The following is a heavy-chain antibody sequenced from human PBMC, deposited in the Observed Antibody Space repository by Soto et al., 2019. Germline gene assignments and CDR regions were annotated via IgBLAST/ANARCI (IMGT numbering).Heavy chain of an antibody. CDR2: ILSLESHK. V-gene: IGHV3-11*01. CDR3: ETGLKDTSNRPSFDS. Sequence: GESLEISCSGFGFNFSDYYMNWNRQSPVNGLEWVSSILSLESHKYYAASVMGRFSVSRDNAKRSLFLQMNNLRAEDTGIYFCETGLKDTSNRPSFDSWGPGTPVTVSS. D-gene: IGHD2-8*01. CDR1: GFNFSDYY. J-gene: IGHJ5*01.